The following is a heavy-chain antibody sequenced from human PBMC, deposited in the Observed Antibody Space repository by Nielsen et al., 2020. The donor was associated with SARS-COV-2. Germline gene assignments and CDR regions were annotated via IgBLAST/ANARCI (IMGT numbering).Heavy chain of an antibody. J-gene: IGHJ4*02. CDR2: INHSGST. CDR3: ARRCFRGGSGWSGPSCLDY. D-gene: IGHD6-19*01. V-gene: IGHV4-34*01. Sequence: PGKGLEWIGEINHSGSTNYNPSLKSRVTISVDTSKNQFSLKLSSVTAADTAVYYCARRCFRGGSGWSGPSCLDYWGQGTLVTVSS.